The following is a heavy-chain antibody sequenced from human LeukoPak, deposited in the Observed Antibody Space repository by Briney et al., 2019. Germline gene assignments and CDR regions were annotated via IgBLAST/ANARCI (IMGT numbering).Heavy chain of an antibody. V-gene: IGHV3-30*18. J-gene: IGHJ4*02. D-gene: IGHD4-17*01. CDR3: AKISVDYGDYGDLDY. Sequence: GRSLRLSCAASGLTFSSYGMHWVRQAPGKGLEWVAVISYDGSNKYYADSVKGRFTISRDNSKNTLYLQMNSLRAEDTAVYYCAKISVDYGDYGDLDYWGQGTLVTVSS. CDR2: ISYDGSNK. CDR1: GLTFSSYG.